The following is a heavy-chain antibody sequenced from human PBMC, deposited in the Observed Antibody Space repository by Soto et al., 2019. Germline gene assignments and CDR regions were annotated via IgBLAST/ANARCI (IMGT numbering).Heavy chain of an antibody. J-gene: IGHJ4*02. V-gene: IGHV4-31*03. CDR1: GGSIGSGGYF. D-gene: IGHD6-13*01. Sequence: SETLSLTCTVSGGSIGSGGYFWSWIRQQPGKGLEWIGNIYFSGSTYYNPSLESRVAISVDTSNNQFTLKVTSVTAADTAMYYCARFATEENTKVQAWYAFDFWGQGTSVTVYS. CDR3: ARFATEENTKVQAWYAFDF. CDR2: IYFSGST.